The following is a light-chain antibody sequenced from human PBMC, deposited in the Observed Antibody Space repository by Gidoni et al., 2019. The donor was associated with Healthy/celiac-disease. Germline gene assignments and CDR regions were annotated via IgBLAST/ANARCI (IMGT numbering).Light chain of an antibody. V-gene: IGLV3-25*03. J-gene: IGLJ2*01. Sequence: SYELTQPPSVSVSPVQTARITCSGDALPKQYAYWYQQKPGQAPVLVIYKDSERPSGIPERFSGSSSRTTVTLTISGVQAEDEADYYCQSADSSGTCVVFGGGTKLTVL. CDR1: ALPKQY. CDR3: QSADSSGTCVV. CDR2: KDS.